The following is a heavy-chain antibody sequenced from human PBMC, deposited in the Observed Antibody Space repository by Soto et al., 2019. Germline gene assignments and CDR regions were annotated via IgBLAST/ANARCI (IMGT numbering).Heavy chain of an antibody. J-gene: IGHJ6*02. CDR3: ARDHSRVVAAAGTDYYYYYGMDV. V-gene: IGHV6-1*01. CDR1: GDSVSSNSAA. CDR2: TYYRSKWYN. D-gene: IGHD6-13*01. Sequence: SQTLSLTCAISGDSVSSNSAAWNWIRQSPSRGLEWLGRTYYRSKWYNDYAVSVKSRITINPYTSKNQFSLQLNSVTPEDTAVYYCARDHSRVVAAAGTDYYYYYGMDVWGQGTTVTVSS.